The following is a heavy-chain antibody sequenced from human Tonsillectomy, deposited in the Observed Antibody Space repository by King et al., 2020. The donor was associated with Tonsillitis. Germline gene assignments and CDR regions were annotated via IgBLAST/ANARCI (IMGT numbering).Heavy chain of an antibody. CDR1: GFTFSSYA. CDR2: ISGSDGGT. J-gene: IGHJ4*02. Sequence: EVQLVQSGGGMVQPGGSLRLSCAASGFTFSSYAMSWVRQAPGKGLDWVSGISGSDGGTFYADSVKGRFTISRDNSKNTVSLQMNSLRAEDTAVYYCARDLGNYYDSSGYYCFHSWGQGTLVTVAS. D-gene: IGHD3-22*01. CDR3: ARDLGNYYDSSGYYCFHS. V-gene: IGHV3-23*04.